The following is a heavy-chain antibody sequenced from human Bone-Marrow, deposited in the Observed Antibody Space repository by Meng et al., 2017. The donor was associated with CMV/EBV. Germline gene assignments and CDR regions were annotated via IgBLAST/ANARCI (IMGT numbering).Heavy chain of an antibody. Sequence: GSLRLSCTVSGGSISSSSYYWGWIRQPPGKGLEWIGSIYYSGSTYYNPSLKGRVTISVDTSKNQFSLKLSSVTAADTALYYCARESRSTSYGMDVWGQGTMVTVSS. CDR3: ARESRSTSYGMDV. CDR1: GGSISSSSYY. D-gene: IGHD2-2*01. V-gene: IGHV4-39*07. CDR2: IYYSGST. J-gene: IGHJ6*02.